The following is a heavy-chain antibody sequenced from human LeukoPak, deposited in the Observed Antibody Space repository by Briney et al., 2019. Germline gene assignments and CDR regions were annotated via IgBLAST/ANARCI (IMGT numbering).Heavy chain of an antibody. CDR2: IIPIFGTA. V-gene: IGHV1-69*01. D-gene: IGHD1/OR15-1a*01. J-gene: IGHJ6*02. CDR3: ARGGTGTLQAGYYGMDV. Sequence: SVKVSCKASGGTFSSYAISWVRQAPGQGLEWMGGIIPIFGTANYAQKFQGRVTITADESTSTAYMELSSLRSEDTAVYYCARGGTGTLQAGYYGMDVWGQGTTVTVSS. CDR1: GGTFSSYA.